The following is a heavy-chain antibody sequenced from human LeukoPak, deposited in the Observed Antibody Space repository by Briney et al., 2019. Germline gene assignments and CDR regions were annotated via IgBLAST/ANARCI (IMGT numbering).Heavy chain of an antibody. CDR3: AKDIAAYCGGDCYEPNY. CDR1: GFTFSSYA. D-gene: IGHD2-21*02. Sequence: GGSLRLSCAASGFTFSSYAMSWVRQAPGKGLEWVSAISGSGGSTYYADSVKGRFTISRDNSKNTLYLQMNSLRAEDTAVYYCAKDIAAYCGGDCYEPNYWGQGTLVTVSS. CDR2: ISGSGGST. J-gene: IGHJ4*02. V-gene: IGHV3-23*01.